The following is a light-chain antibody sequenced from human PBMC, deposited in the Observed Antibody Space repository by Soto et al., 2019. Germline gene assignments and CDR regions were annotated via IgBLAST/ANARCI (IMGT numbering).Light chain of an antibody. V-gene: IGKV3-20*01. CDR2: GAY. CDR3: QQFGSSPGFT. J-gene: IGKJ3*01. CDR1: QSINSRY. Sequence: EIVLTQSPGTLSLSPGERATLSCRASQSINSRYLAWYQQKPGQAPRLLIYGAYSRDTGIPDRFSGSGSGTDFTLTISRLEPEDFAVYYCQQFGSSPGFTFGPGTKVDIK.